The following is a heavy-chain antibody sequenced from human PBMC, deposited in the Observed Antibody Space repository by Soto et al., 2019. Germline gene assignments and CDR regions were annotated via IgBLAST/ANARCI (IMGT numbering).Heavy chain of an antibody. CDR3: ARGQWELPYYFDY. V-gene: IGHV4-38-2*01. J-gene: IGHJ4*02. Sequence: SETLSLTCAVSGYSISSGYYWGWVRQPPGKGLEWIGSIYHSGSTYYNPSLKSRVTISVDTSKNQFSLKLSSVTAADTAVYYCARGQWELPYYFDYWGQGTLVTVSS. D-gene: IGHD1-26*01. CDR2: IYHSGST. CDR1: GYSISSGYY.